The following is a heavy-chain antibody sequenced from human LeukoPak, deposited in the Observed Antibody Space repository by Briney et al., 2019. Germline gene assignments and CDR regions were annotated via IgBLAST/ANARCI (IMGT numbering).Heavy chain of an antibody. V-gene: IGHV3-23*01. J-gene: IGHJ5*02. CDR3: AKLFESPYSSSFFDP. D-gene: IGHD6-13*01. Sequence: GGSLRLSCAASGFTFSSYAMSWVRQAPGKGLEWVSAISGSGGSTYYADSVKGRFTISRDNSKNTLYLQMNSPRAEDTAVYYCAKLFESPYSSSFFDPWGQGTLVTVSS. CDR2: ISGSGGST. CDR1: GFTFSSYA.